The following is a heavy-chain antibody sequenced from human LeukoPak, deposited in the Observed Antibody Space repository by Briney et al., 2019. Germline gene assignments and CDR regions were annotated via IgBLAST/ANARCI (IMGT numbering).Heavy chain of an antibody. CDR1: GGTFSSYA. Sequence: ASVKVSCKASGGTFSSYAISWVRQAPGQGLEWMGGIIPIFGTANYAQKFQGRVTITADKSTSTAYMELRSLRSDDTAVYYCAKNERVRRVVKDLFESWGQGTLVTVSS. J-gene: IGHJ4*02. CDR3: AKNERVRRVVKDLFES. CDR2: IIPIFGTA. D-gene: IGHD3-10*01. V-gene: IGHV1-69*06.